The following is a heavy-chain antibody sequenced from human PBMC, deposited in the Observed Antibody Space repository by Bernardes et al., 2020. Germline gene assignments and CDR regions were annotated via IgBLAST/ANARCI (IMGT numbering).Heavy chain of an antibody. CDR1: EFTFSTYW. D-gene: IGHD5-12*01. CDR3: ARNHHGSYYHMDV. CDR2: INSDGSST. Sequence: GGSLRLSCAASEFTFSTYWMHWVRQAPGKGLVWVSRINSDGSSTTYADSVKGRFTISRDNAKNTLYLQMNSLRAEDTAVYYCARNHHGSYYHMDVWGKGTTVIVSS. J-gene: IGHJ6*03. V-gene: IGHV3-74*01.